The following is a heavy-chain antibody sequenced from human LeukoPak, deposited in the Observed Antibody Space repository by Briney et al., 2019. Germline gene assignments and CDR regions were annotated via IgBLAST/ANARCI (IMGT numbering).Heavy chain of an antibody. J-gene: IGHJ6*02. Sequence: ASVKVSCKASGYTFTSYGISWVRQAPGQGLEWMGWISAYNGNTNYAQKLQGRVTITADESTSTAYMELSSLRSEDTAVYYCAREESRGYSGYDYVVYYGMDVWGQGTTVTVSS. V-gene: IGHV1-18*01. CDR3: AREESRGYSGYDYVVYYGMDV. D-gene: IGHD5-12*01. CDR2: ISAYNGNT. CDR1: GYTFTSYG.